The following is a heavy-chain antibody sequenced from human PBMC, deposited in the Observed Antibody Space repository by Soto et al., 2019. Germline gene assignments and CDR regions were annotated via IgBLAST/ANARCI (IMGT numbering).Heavy chain of an antibody. J-gene: IGHJ4*02. CDR2: ISGSGGST. Sequence: EVQLLESGGGLVQPGGSLRLSCAASGFTFSSYAMSWDRQAPGKGLEWVSAISGSGGSTYYADSVKGRFTISRDNSKNTLYLQMNSLRAEDTAVYYCAKVGYDFWSGYPFDYWGQGTLVTVSS. V-gene: IGHV3-23*01. CDR1: GFTFSSYA. D-gene: IGHD3-3*01. CDR3: AKVGYDFWSGYPFDY.